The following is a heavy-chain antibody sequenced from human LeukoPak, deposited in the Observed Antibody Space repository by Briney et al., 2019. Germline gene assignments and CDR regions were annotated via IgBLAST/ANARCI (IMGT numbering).Heavy chain of an antibody. CDR1: GFTVSSNY. V-gene: IGHV3-53*01. D-gene: IGHD6-19*01. CDR3: ARVLSAIALGHFFDY. J-gene: IGHJ4*02. CDR2: IYSGGST. Sequence: GSLRLSCAASGFTVSSNYMSWVRQAPGKGLEWVSVIYSGGSTYYADSVKGRFTISRDNSKNTLYLQMDSLRAEDTAVYYCARVLSAIALGHFFDYWGQGTLVTVSS.